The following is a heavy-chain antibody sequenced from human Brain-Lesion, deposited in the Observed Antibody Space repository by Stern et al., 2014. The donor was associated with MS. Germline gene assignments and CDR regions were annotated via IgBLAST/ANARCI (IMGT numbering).Heavy chain of an antibody. CDR2: IKQDGSEK. J-gene: IGHJ4*02. CDR1: GLTLSSYW. D-gene: IGHD2-21*02. V-gene: IGHV3-7*01. CDR3: AADTRAMTVFY. Sequence: QLVQSGGGLVQPGGSLRLSCAASGLTLSSYWMSWVRQAPGKGLEWVAKIKQDGSEKDYVDSVKGRFTISRDNAKNSLFLQMNSLRAEDTAVYYCAADTRAMTVFYWGQGTLVTVSS.